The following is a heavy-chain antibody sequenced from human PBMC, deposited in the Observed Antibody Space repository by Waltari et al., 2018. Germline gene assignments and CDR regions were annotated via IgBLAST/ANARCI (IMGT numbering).Heavy chain of an antibody. CDR2: VSPHNGDT. CDR3: ARGAPYGDYLPCDY. Sequence: QVQLVQSGAEVEKPGASVKVSCKAIGYTFTRYGISWVRQAPGQGLEWMGWVSPHNGDTDYAQKFQGRVTMATDTFMNTAYMELRSLRPDDMAVYYCARGAPYGDYLPCDYWGQGTLVTVSS. CDR1: GYTFTRYG. J-gene: IGHJ4*02. V-gene: IGHV1-18*03. D-gene: IGHD4-17*01.